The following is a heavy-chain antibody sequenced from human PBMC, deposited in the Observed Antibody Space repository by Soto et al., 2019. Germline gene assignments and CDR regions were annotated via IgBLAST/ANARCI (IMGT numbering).Heavy chain of an antibody. Sequence: SETLSLTCVVSSYVIESGHYWGWVRQPPGKGLEWVGSTYDRGTTYYNPSLRSRVTISADTSKNQFSLSLTSVTAADTAVYYCARSPQYYTPGSSPFDYWGPGTMVTVSS. V-gene: IGHV4-38-2*01. J-gene: IGHJ4*03. CDR2: TYDRGTT. CDR3: ARSPQYYTPGSSPFDY. CDR1: SYVIESGHY. D-gene: IGHD3-3*01.